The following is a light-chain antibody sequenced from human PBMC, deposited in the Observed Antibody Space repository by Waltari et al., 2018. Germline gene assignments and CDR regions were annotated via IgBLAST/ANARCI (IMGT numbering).Light chain of an antibody. CDR1: SSDVGGYNS. V-gene: IGLV2-14*03. J-gene: IGLJ3*02. CDR3: SSYTSSSTLWV. Sequence: QSALTQPASVSGSPGQSITISCTGTSSDVGGYNSVSWYQQHPGKAPNLMIYDVSNRPSGVSNRFSGSKSGNTASLTISGLQAEDEADYYCSSYTSSSTLWVFGGGTKLTVL. CDR2: DVS.